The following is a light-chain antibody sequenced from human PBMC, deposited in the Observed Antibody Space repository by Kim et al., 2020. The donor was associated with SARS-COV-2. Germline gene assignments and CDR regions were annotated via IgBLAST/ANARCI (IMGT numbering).Light chain of an antibody. CDR1: SLRSYY. CDR2: GKN. J-gene: IGLJ3*02. V-gene: IGLV3-19*01. CDR3: NSRDSSAYWV. Sequence: SSELTQDPAVSVALGQTVRITCQGDSLRSYYASWYQQKPGQAPVLVIYGKNNRPSGIPDRFSGSSSGNTASLTITGAQAEDEADYYCNSRDSSAYWVFGGGTQLTVL.